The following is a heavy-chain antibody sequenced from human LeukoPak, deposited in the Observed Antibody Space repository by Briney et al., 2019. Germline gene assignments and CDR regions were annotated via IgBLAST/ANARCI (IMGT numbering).Heavy chain of an antibody. J-gene: IGHJ3*02. V-gene: IGHV3-21*01. CDR1: GFTFSSYS. Sequence: PGGSLRLSCAASGFTFSSYSMNWVRQAPGKGLEWVSSIGSSSYIYYADSVKGRFTISRDNAKNSLYLQMNSLRAEDTAVYYCARVLEMATMGGAFDIWGQGTIVTVSS. CDR2: IGSSSYI. D-gene: IGHD5-24*01. CDR3: ARVLEMATMGGAFDI.